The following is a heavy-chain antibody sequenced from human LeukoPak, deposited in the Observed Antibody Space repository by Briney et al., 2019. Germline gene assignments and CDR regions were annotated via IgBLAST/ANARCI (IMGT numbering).Heavy chain of an antibody. V-gene: IGHV3-30*02. J-gene: IGHJ4*02. CDR1: GFTFSSYG. D-gene: IGHD3-10*01. CDR3: TTGLLWFGELLLVDY. Sequence: GGSLRLSCAASGFTFSSYGMHWVRQAPGKGLEWVAFIRYDGSNKYYADSVKGRFTISRDNSKNTLYLQMNSLRAEDTAVYYCTTGLLWFGELLLVDYWGQGTLVTVSS. CDR2: IRYDGSNK.